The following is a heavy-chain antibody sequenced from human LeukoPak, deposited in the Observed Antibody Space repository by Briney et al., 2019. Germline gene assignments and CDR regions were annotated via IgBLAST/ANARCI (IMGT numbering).Heavy chain of an antibody. Sequence: PGGSLRLSCAASGFAFSSNWTHWVRQTPGKGLVWVSRINSGGSGTSYADSVEGRFTISRDNAKNTLYLQMNSLKGEDTAVYYCATSLGPLTEYWGQGTLVTVSS. CDR1: GFAFSSNW. D-gene: IGHD7-27*01. CDR2: INSGGSGT. CDR3: ATSLGPLTEY. V-gene: IGHV3-74*01. J-gene: IGHJ4*02.